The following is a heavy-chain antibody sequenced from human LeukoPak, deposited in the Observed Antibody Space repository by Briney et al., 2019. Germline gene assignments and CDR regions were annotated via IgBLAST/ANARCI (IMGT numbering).Heavy chain of an antibody. J-gene: IGHJ4*02. D-gene: IGHD1-26*01. Sequence: PGGSLRLSCAASGFTFSNHFLDQVRQAPGKGLEWVGRTRNKANSYITEYAASVKGRFTISRDDSKNSLYLQMSSLKTDDTAMYYCASIRGTFGYWGQGTLVTVSS. V-gene: IGHV3-72*01. CDR1: GFTFSNHF. CDR3: ASIRGTFGY. CDR2: TRNKANSYIT.